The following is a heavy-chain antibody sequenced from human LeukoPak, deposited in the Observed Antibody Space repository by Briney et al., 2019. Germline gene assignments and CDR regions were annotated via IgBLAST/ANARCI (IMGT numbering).Heavy chain of an antibody. CDR3: AREYDSGPYRAFHI. V-gene: IGHV4-59*01. J-gene: IGHJ3*02. D-gene: IGHD3-10*01. CDR1: GGSIRSNY. Sequence: SETLSLTCTVSGGSIRSNYWSWIGQPPGKGLEWIGYIYYSGSTNYNPSLKSRVTISVDTSKNQFSLKLNSVTAADTAVYYCAREYDSGPYRAFHIWGQGTMDPVSS. CDR2: IYYSGST.